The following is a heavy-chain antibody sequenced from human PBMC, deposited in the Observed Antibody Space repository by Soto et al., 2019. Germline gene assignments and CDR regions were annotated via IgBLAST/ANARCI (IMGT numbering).Heavy chain of an antibody. V-gene: IGHV1-18*01. CDR3: ARVGVGLAAPRVWPY. Sequence: DSGQVWCEGTCYTFTSYGISWVRQAPGQGLEWMAWINPYNGNTKYAEKFLGRVTVTTDTSTATAYMEVRSLTSDDTAVFYCARVGVGLAAPRVWPYWGQGTPVTSPQ. D-gene: IGHD6-13*01. CDR2: INPYNGNT. CDR1: CYTFTSYG. J-gene: IGHJ4*02.